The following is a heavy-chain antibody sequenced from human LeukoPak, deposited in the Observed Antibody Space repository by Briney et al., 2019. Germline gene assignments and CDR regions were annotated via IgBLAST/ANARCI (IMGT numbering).Heavy chain of an antibody. D-gene: IGHD6-19*01. CDR1: GFTFSSYN. V-gene: IGHV3-48*04. Sequence: GGSLRLSCAASGFTFSSYNMNWVRQAPGKGLEWVSYISNNGGSKYYADSVKGRFTISRDNAKNSLYLQMNSLRAEDTAVYYCAREPRRRIAVAGTSDAFDIWGQGTMVTVSS. J-gene: IGHJ3*02. CDR2: ISNNGGSK. CDR3: AREPRRRIAVAGTSDAFDI.